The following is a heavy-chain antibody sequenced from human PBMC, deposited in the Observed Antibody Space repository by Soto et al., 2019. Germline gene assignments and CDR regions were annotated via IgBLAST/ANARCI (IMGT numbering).Heavy chain of an antibody. J-gene: IGHJ5*02. CDR3: ARLRLRYSNWFDP. CDR2: IYYSGST. D-gene: IGHD3-9*01. Sequence: SETLSLTCTVSGGSISSSSYYWGWIRQPPGKGLEWIGSIYYSGSTYYNPSLKSRVTISVDTSKNQFSLKLSSVTAADTAVYYCARLRLRYSNWFDPWGQGTLVTVSS. CDR1: GGSISSSSYY. V-gene: IGHV4-39*01.